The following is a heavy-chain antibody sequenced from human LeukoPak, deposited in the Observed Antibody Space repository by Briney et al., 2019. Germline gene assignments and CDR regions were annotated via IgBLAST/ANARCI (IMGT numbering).Heavy chain of an antibody. Sequence: SETLSLTCTVSGGSISSSSYYWGWIRQPPGKGLEWIGSIYYSGSTYYNPSLKSRVTISVDTSKNQVSLKLSSVTAADTAVYARSDIWGSYRFLDYWGQGALVTVSS. CDR1: GGSISSSSYY. V-gene: IGHV4-39*03. CDR3: SDIWGSYRFLDY. D-gene: IGHD3-16*02. CDR2: IYYSGST. J-gene: IGHJ4*02.